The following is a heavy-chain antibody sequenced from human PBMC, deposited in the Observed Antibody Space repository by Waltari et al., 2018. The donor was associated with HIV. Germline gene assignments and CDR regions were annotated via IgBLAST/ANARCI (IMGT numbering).Heavy chain of an antibody. V-gene: IGHV3-7*01. CDR3: ATGFVPGY. J-gene: IGHJ4*02. CDR1: GFSFSTSW. CDR2: MKEDGSEK. D-gene: IGHD3-10*01. Sequence: EVQLVESGGGLVQPGESLRLSCTASGFSFSTSWMSWVRQSPGKGLEWVANMKEDGSEKRYADSVKGRFIISRDNAMNSLYLQMNNLRAEDTAVYYCATGFVPGYWGQGTFGHRLL.